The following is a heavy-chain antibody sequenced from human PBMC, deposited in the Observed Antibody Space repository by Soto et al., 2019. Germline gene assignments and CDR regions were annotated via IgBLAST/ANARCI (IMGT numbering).Heavy chain of an antibody. Sequence: ASVKVSCKASGYAFTSYAMHWVRQAPGQRLEGMGWINAGNGNTKYSQKFQGRVTITRDTSASTAYMELSSLRSEDTAVYYCAREGAKYYYGSGTPPGGMDVWGQGTTVTVSS. CDR3: AREGAKYYYGSGTPPGGMDV. V-gene: IGHV1-3*01. CDR2: INAGNGNT. CDR1: GYAFTSYA. D-gene: IGHD3-10*01. J-gene: IGHJ6*02.